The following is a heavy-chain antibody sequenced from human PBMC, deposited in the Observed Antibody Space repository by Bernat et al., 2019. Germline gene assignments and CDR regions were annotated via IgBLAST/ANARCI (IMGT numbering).Heavy chain of an antibody. CDR3: ARVLRGGDTTLDYYYGMDV. CDR2: IIPILGIA. D-gene: IGHD3-16*01. J-gene: IGHJ6*02. Sequence: QVQLVQSGAEVKKPGSSVKVSCKASGGTFSSYTISWVRQAPGQGLEWMGRIIPILGIANYAQKFQGRVTITADKSTSTAYMELRSLRSEDTAVYYCARVLRGGDTTLDYYYGMDVWGQGTTVTVSS. V-gene: IGHV1-69*02. CDR1: GGTFSSYT.